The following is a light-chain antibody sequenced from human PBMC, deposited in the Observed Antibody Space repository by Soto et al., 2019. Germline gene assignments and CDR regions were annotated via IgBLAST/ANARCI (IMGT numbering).Light chain of an antibody. CDR2: DAY. V-gene: IGKV3-11*01. J-gene: IGKJ5*01. Sequence: EIVLTQSPATLSLSPGERATLSFRASQSFRGLLAWYQQKPGQAPRLLIYDAYNRATGIPPRFSGSGSGTDFTLTISSLEPEDSAVYYCQQRHMSPITFGQGTRLEIK. CDR3: QQRHMSPIT. CDR1: QSFRGL.